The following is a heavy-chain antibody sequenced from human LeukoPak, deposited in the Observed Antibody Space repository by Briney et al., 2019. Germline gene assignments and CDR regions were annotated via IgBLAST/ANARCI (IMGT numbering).Heavy chain of an antibody. CDR2: IKQDGSVK. D-gene: IGHD1/OR15-1a*01. Sequence: GSLRLSCAASGFTFRTYWMDWVRQAPGKGLEWVANIKQDGSVKNYADSVKGRFTISRDNTKNSLYLEMNSLRGEDTAVYYCARNFGSQQFDYWGQGTPVTVSS. J-gene: IGHJ4*02. V-gene: IGHV3-7*01. CDR1: GFTFRTYW. CDR3: ARNFGSQQFDY.